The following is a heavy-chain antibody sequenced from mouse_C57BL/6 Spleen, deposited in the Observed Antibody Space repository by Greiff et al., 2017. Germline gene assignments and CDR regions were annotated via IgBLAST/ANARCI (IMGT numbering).Heavy chain of an antibody. CDR1: GYTFTSYW. Sequence: QVQLQQPGAELVKPGASVKLSCKASGYTFTSYWMQWVKQRPGQGLEWIGEIDPSDSYTNYNQKFKGKATLTVDTSSSTAYMQRSSLTSEDSAVYYCSIYYDYDGSFAYWGQGTLVTVSA. CDR3: SIYYDYDGSFAY. CDR2: IDPSDSYT. V-gene: IGHV1-50*01. D-gene: IGHD2-4*01. J-gene: IGHJ3*01.